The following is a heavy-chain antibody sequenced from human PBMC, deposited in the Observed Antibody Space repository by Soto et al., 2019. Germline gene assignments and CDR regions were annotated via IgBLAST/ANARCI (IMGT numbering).Heavy chain of an antibody. CDR3: ARGPGI. Sequence: TLSLSSSVSGGSSVGGGDYWSWNRQHPGKGLEWIGYIYYSGSTYYNPSLKSRVTISVDTSKNQFSLKLSSVTAADTAVYYCARGPGIWGQGTLVTVSS. J-gene: IGHJ4*02. V-gene: IGHV4-31*03. CDR1: GGSSVGGGDY. CDR2: IYYSGST.